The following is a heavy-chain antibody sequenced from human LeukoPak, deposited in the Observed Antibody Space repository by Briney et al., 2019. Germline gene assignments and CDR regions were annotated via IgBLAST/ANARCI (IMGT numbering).Heavy chain of an antibody. Sequence: GGSLRLSCAASGFTFSSYGMHWVRQAPGKGLEWVAVISYDGSNKYYADSVKGRFTISRDNSKNTLYLQMNSLRAEDTAVYYCARARPYYYGSGSHYPNWFDPWGQGTLVTVSP. CDR3: ARARPYYYGSGSHYPNWFDP. CDR2: ISYDGSNK. V-gene: IGHV3-30*03. CDR1: GFTFSSYG. D-gene: IGHD3-10*01. J-gene: IGHJ5*02.